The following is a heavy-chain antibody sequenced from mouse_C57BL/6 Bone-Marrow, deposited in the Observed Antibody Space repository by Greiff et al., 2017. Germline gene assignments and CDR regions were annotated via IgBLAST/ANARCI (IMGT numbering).Heavy chain of an antibody. CDR2: IDPENGDT. Sequence: VQLQQSGAELVRPGASVKLSCTASGFNIKDDYMHWVKQRPEQGLEWIGWIDPENGDTESASKFQGKATITADTSSNTAYLQLSSLTSEDTAVYYCTTLGLERGRFDYWGQGTTLTVSS. V-gene: IGHV14-4*01. J-gene: IGHJ2*01. CDR3: TTLGLERGRFDY. CDR1: GFNIKDDY. D-gene: IGHD4-1*01.